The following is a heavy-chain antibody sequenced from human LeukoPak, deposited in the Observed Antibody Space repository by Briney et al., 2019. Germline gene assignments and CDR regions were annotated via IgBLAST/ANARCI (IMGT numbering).Heavy chain of an antibody. CDR2: INPKSGGT. Sequence: ASVKVSCKASGYTFTGYYMHWVRQAPGQGLEWMGWINPKSGGTNYAQNFQGRVTMTRDTSTSTVYMELSSLRSEDTAIYYCARIRDGYNDAYDLWGQGTVVTVPS. D-gene: IGHD5-24*01. CDR1: GYTFTGYY. V-gene: IGHV1-2*02. J-gene: IGHJ3*01. CDR3: ARIRDGYNDAYDL.